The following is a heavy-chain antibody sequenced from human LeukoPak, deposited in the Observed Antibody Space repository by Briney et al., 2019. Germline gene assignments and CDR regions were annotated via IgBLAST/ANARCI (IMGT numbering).Heavy chain of an antibody. D-gene: IGHD3-3*01. CDR1: GGSISISSYY. Sequence: SETLSLTCTVSGGSISISSYYWGWIRQPPGKGLEWIGSIYYSGSTYYNPSLKSRVTISVDTSKNHFSLKLSSVTAADTAVYYCARDSGYYDFWSGYFLSATPGGGFDPWGQGTLVTVSS. CDR2: IYYSGST. CDR3: ARDSGYYDFWSGYFLSATPGGGFDP. J-gene: IGHJ5*02. V-gene: IGHV4-39*02.